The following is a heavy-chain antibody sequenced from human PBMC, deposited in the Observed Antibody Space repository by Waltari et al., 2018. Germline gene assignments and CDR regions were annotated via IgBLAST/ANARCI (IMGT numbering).Heavy chain of an antibody. Sequence: QVQLVQSGAEVKKPGASVKVSCKASGYTFTSYDINWVRQATGQGLEWMGWMNPHSGNTGYAQQFQGRVTITRTTSISTAYMELSSLRSEDTAVDYCARGRPYNWNVGGVRTRWFDPWGQGTLVTVSS. CDR1: GYTFTSYD. CDR2: MNPHSGNT. D-gene: IGHD1-20*01. CDR3: ARGRPYNWNVGGVRTRWFDP. V-gene: IGHV1-8*03. J-gene: IGHJ5*02.